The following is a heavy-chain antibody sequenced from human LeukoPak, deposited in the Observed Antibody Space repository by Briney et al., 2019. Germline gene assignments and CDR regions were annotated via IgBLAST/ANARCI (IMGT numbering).Heavy chain of an antibody. Sequence: GASVKVSCKASGYTFTSYYMHWVRQAPGQGLEWMGIINPSGGSTSYAQNLQGRVTMTTDTSTTTAYMELRSLRTDDTAVYYCARVPPSAHQLLSSDYWGQGTLVTVSS. CDR3: ARVPPSAHQLLSSDY. D-gene: IGHD2-2*01. V-gene: IGHV1-46*01. CDR1: GYTFTSYY. CDR2: INPSGGST. J-gene: IGHJ4*02.